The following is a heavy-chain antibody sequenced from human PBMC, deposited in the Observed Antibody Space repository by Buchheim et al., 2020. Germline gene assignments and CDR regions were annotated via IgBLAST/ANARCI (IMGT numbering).Heavy chain of an antibody. D-gene: IGHD3-10*01. J-gene: IGHJ4*02. V-gene: IGHV3-23*01. CDR1: GFTFSSYA. Sequence: EVQLLESGGGLVQPGGSLRLSCAASGFTFSSYAMSWVRQAPGEGLEWVSAISGSGAGIYYADSVKGRFTISRDNSKNTLYLQMNSLGAEYTAVYYCAKDQQKDISGSYNGDWGQGTL. CDR3: AKDQQKDISGSYNGD. CDR2: ISGSGAGI.